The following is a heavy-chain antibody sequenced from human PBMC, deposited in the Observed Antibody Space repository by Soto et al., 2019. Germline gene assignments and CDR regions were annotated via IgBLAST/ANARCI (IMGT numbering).Heavy chain of an antibody. Sequence: EVQLVESGGGFVQPGGSLRLSCAASGFTFSSYWMHWVRQAPGAGPVWVSRISSDGSSIYYADSVKVRFTVSRDNAKNTLYLQMSSLRADDTAVYYCGRSREGYSYFEQWVEVILVIVTS. CDR3: GRSREGYSYFEQ. J-gene: IGHJ4*02. CDR2: ISSDGSSI. D-gene: IGHD4-4*01. V-gene: IGHV3-74*01. CDR1: GFTFSSYW.